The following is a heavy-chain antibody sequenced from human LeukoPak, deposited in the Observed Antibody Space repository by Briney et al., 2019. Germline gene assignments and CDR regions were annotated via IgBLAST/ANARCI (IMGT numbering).Heavy chain of an antibody. CDR1: GGSISSYY. Sequence: PSETLSLTCTVSGGSISSYYWSWIRQPAGKGLEWIGRIYNTGSPNYNPSLKSPVTMSLDTSKNHFSLKLSSVTAADTAVYYCGVTTSNYYYYYAMDVWGQGTTVPV. CDR2: IYNTGSP. D-gene: IGHD4-17*01. V-gene: IGHV4-4*07. CDR3: GVTTSNYYYYYAMDV. J-gene: IGHJ6*02.